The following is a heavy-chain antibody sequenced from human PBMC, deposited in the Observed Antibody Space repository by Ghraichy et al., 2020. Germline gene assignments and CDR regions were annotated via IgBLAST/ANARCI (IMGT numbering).Heavy chain of an antibody. CDR3: ARGHYPRGLDV. CDR1: GDSVSTKSVT. D-gene: IGHD3-10*01. V-gene: IGHV6-1*01. Sequence: ISGDSVSTKSVTWNWIRQSPSRGLEWLGRTYYRSKWNNDYAASVKSRIIITPDTSKNQFSLQLNSVTPEDTAVYYCARGHYPRGLDVWGQGTTVTVSS. CDR2: TYYRSKWNN. J-gene: IGHJ6*02.